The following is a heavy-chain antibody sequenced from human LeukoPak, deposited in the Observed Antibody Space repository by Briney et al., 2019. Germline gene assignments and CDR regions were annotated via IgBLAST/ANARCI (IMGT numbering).Heavy chain of an antibody. CDR1: GYTFTSYY. D-gene: IGHD3-3*01. Sequence: ASVKVSCKASGYTFTSYYMHWVRQAPGQGLEWMGVINPSGGSTSYAQKFQGRVTMTRDTSTSTVYMDLSSLGSEDTAVYYCARDEWLYDYWGQGTLVAVSS. V-gene: IGHV1-46*01. CDR2: INPSGGST. CDR3: ARDEWLYDY. J-gene: IGHJ4*02.